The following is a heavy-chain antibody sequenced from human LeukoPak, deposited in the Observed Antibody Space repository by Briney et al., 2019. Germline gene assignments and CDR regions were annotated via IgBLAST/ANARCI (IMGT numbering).Heavy chain of an antibody. CDR1: GLIFSRYG. J-gene: IGHJ4*02. CDR3: ARSPRFLEWLWYFDY. D-gene: IGHD3-3*01. Sequence: GGSLRLSCEGSGLIFSRYGMYWVRQAPGKGLEWVAIITYDGSNKYYADSVKGRFTISRDNSKNTLYLEMNGLRPEDTGVYYCARSPRFLEWLWYFDYWGQGTPVTVSS. CDR2: ITYDGSNK. V-gene: IGHV3-30*03.